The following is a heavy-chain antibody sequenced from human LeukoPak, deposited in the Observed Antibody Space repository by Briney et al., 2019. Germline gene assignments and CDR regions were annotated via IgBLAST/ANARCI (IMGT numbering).Heavy chain of an antibody. Sequence: PGGSLRLSCAASGFTFSSYAMSWVCQAPGKGLEWVSAISGSGGSTYYADSVKGRFTISRDNSKNTLYLQMNSLRAEDTAVYYCAKEGWSIVATTDYYYYYMDVWGKGTTVTVSS. D-gene: IGHD5-12*01. CDR3: AKEGWSIVATTDYYYYYMDV. V-gene: IGHV3-23*01. CDR1: GFTFSSYA. CDR2: ISGSGGST. J-gene: IGHJ6*03.